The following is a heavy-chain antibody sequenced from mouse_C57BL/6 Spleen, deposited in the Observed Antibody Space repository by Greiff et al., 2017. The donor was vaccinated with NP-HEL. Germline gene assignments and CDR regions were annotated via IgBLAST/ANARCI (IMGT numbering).Heavy chain of an antibody. V-gene: IGHV1-18*01. CDR1: GYTFTDYN. J-gene: IGHJ4*01. CDR2: INPNSGGT. D-gene: IGHD2-3*01. Sequence: EVQLQQSGPELVKPGASVKIPCKASGYTFTDYNMHWVKQSHGRSLEWIGGINPNSGGTIYNQKFKGKATLTVDKSSSTAYMQLRSLTSDDAAVYYCARCDGYYALDYWGQGTSVTVSS. CDR3: ARCDGYYALDY.